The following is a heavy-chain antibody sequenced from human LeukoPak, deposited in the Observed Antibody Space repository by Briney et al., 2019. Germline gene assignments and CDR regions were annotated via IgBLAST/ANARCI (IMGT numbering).Heavy chain of an antibody. V-gene: IGHV4-34*01. J-gene: IGHJ4*02. CDR3: ARPSVRPAGPLVY. CDR2: INHSGST. CDR1: GASFSGYY. D-gene: IGHD3-10*01. Sequence: SETLSLTYAVYGASFSGYYWSWIRQPPGKGLEWIGEINHSGSTNYNPSLKSRVTISVDTSKNQFSLKLSSVTAADTAVYYCARPSVRPAGPLVYWGQGTLVTVSS.